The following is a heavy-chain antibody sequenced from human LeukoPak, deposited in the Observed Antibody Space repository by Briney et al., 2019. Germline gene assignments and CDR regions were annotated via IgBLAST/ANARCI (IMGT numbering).Heavy chain of an antibody. Sequence: GESLKISCKGSGYSFTSYWIGWVRQMPGKGLEWMGIIYPGDSDTRYSPSFQGQVTISADKSIRTAYLHWSSLKPSDTSMYYCARSGSLGTFDIWGQGTMVTVSS. V-gene: IGHV5-51*01. CDR1: GYSFTSYW. CDR2: IYPGDSDT. J-gene: IGHJ3*02. CDR3: ARSGSLGTFDI. D-gene: IGHD1-26*01.